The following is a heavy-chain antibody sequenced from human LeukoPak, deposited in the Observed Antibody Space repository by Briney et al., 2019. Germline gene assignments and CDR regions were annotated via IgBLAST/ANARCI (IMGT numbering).Heavy chain of an antibody. CDR3: ARGYDSSGPARFGVVDY. CDR1: GCSLSSYY. V-gene: IGHV4-59*01. CDR2: MYYSGSA. D-gene: IGHD3-22*01. J-gene: IGHJ4*02. Sequence: SETLSLTCTVSGCSLSSYYWSWIRQPPGKGLDWIGYMYYSGSANYNPSLKSRVTISVDTSKNQFSLKMSSVTAADTAVYYCARGYDSSGPARFGVVDYWGQGTLVTVSS.